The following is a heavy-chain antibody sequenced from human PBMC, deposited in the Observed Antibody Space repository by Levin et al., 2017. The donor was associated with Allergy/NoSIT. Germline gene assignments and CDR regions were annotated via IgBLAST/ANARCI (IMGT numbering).Heavy chain of an antibody. CDR3: ASYPILYSSGWYRGLDY. CDR1: GFTFSSYW. D-gene: IGHD6-19*01. CDR2: IKEDGSEK. V-gene: IGHV3-7*02. J-gene: IGHJ4*02. Sequence: HSGGSLRLSCAASGFTFSSYWMSWVRQAPGKGLEWVANIKEDGSEKYHVDSVKGRFTISRDNAKNSLYLQMNSLRAEDTAVYYCASYPILYSSGWYRGLDYWGQGTLVTVSS.